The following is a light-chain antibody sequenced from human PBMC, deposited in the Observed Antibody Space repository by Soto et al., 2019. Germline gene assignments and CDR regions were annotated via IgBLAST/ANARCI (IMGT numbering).Light chain of an antibody. CDR3: QQRSNWPPKT. CDR2: DAS. Sequence: IVLTQSPVTLSLSPGERATLSCRASQSVSNQLAWYQQKPGQAPRLLIYDASRRVTGIPPRFSGSGSGTDFTLTLSSLEPEDFAVYYCQQRSNWPPKTFGQGTRLEIK. CDR1: QSVSNQ. V-gene: IGKV3-11*01. J-gene: IGKJ5*01.